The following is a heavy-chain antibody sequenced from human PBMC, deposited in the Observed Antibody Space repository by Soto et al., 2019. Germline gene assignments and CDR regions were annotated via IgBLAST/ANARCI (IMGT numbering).Heavy chain of an antibody. D-gene: IGHD2-21*01. V-gene: IGHV3-74*01. CDR1: DFTFSAHW. J-gene: IGHJ4*02. CDR3: SRGTIAWRGVDY. Sequence: GVSLRLSFTVSDFTFSAHWMHWFRQAPGKGLVWVSRIDEDGSQRHYADSVKGRFTISRDNAKNTLFLEMNSLTDDDTAIYFCSRGTIAWRGVDYWGPGTLVTVAS. CDR2: IDEDGSQR.